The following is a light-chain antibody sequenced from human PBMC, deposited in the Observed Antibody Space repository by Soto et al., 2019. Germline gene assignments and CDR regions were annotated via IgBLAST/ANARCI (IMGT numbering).Light chain of an antibody. CDR3: AAWDDSLSAS. CDR2: RNN. J-gene: IGLJ2*01. CDR1: SSNIGSNY. V-gene: IGLV1-47*01. Sequence: QSVLTQPPSASGTPGQRVGISCSGSSSNIGSNYVYWYQQLPGTAPKLLIYRNNQRPSGVPDRFSGSKSGTSASLAISGLRSEDEADYYCAAWDDSLSASLGGETKRTVL.